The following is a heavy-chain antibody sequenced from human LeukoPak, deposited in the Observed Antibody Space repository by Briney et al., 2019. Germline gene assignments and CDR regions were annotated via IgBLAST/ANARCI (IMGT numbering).Heavy chain of an antibody. CDR2: IYYSGST. CDR3: ARVETGINDY. CDR1: GGSISSYY. D-gene: IGHD1-1*01. V-gene: IGHV4-59*08. Sequence: PSETLSLTCTVSGGSISSYYWSWIRQPLGKGLEWIGYIYYSGSTNYNPSLKSRVTISVDTSKNQFSLKLSSVTAADTAVYYCARVETGINDYWGQGTLVTVSS. J-gene: IGHJ4*02.